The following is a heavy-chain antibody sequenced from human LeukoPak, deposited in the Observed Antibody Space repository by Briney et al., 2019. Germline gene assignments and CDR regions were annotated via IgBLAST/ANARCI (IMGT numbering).Heavy chain of an antibody. J-gene: IGHJ4*02. D-gene: IGHD6-19*01. CDR1: GFTFSSYS. V-gene: IGHV3-21*01. CDR2: ISSSSSYI. CDR3: ARDFMGSSGWYEGFDY. Sequence: GGSLRLSCAASGFTFSSYSMNWVRQAPGKGLEWVSSISSSSSYIYYADSVKGRFTISRDNAKNSLYLQINSLRAEDTAVYYCARDFMGSSGWYEGFDYWGQGTLGTVSS.